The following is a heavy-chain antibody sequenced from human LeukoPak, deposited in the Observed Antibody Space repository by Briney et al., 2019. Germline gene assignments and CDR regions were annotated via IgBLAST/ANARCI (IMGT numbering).Heavy chain of an antibody. CDR1: GFNLGRYA. CDR2: INTGETT. J-gene: IGHJ3*01. V-gene: IGHV3-23*01. Sequence: GGSLRLSCATSGFNLGRYAMIWVRQAPGRGLEWVSCINTGETTFYADSVKGRFTISRDSPKNNLFLHMTSLRDEDTALYYCAKGAFDVWGQGTVVIVSS. CDR3: AKGAFDV.